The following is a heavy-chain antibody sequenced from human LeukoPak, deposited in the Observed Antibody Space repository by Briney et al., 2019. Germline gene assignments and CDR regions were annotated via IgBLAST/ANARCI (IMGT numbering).Heavy chain of an antibody. Sequence: PGGSLRLSCAASGFTVSRNYMTWVRQAPGKGLEWVSVIHSGGTTNYADSVKGRFTISRDNSKNTLYLQMNNLRAEDTAVYYCARVPDSTGWYLDYWGQGTLVTISS. J-gene: IGHJ4*02. CDR3: ARVPDSTGWYLDY. D-gene: IGHD6-19*01. CDR2: IHSGGTT. V-gene: IGHV3-53*01. CDR1: GFTVSRNY.